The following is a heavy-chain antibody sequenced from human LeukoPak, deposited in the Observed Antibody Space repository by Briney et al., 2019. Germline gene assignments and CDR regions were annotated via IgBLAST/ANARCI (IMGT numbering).Heavy chain of an antibody. D-gene: IGHD2-15*01. Sequence: GRSLRLSCAASGFTFSDYYMSWIRQAPGKGLEWISYISDSGTTIYYADSVKGRFTISRDNAKNSLYLQMNSLRAEDTAVYYCARVYIAEDYWGQGTLVTIPS. CDR2: ISDSGTTI. J-gene: IGHJ4*02. CDR3: ARVYIAEDY. V-gene: IGHV3-11*01. CDR1: GFTFSDYY.